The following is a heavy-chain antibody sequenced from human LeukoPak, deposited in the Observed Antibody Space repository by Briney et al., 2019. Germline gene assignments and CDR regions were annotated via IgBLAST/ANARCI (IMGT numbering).Heavy chain of an antibody. CDR2: IRYDGIDK. V-gene: IGHV3-30*02. J-gene: IGHJ3*01. Sequence: PGGSLRLSCAVSGVIFSNYDIHWIRQAPGKGLAWLSLIRYDGIDKYYADSVKGRFTASRDKAKNTVYLQRNSLITEDATLDYCALRRNYGLFDVWGPGTMVSVSS. CDR1: GVIFSNYD. D-gene: IGHD3-3*01. CDR3: ALRRNYGLFDV.